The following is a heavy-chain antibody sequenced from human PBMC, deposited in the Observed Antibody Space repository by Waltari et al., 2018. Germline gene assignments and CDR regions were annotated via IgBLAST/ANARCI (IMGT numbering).Heavy chain of an antibody. J-gene: IGHJ5*02. D-gene: IGHD5-18*01. CDR2: IYISGST. CDR1: SGSWNSGSYY. V-gene: IGHV4-61*02. CDR3: ARVERGYSYGTLDL. Sequence: QMQLQESGPGLVKPSQTLSLTCTVSSGSWNSGSYYWSWVRQPAGKGLEWIGRIYISGSTDYSPSLKSRVTMSLDTSKNQFFLKMTSAIATDTAVYYCARVERGYSYGTLDLWGPGKLVTVSS.